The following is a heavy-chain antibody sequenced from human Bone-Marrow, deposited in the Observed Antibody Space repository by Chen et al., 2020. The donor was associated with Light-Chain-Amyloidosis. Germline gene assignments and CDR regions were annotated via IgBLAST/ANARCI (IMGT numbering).Heavy chain of an antibody. CDR3: ARRRDGYNFDY. CDR2: VYPDDSDG. V-gene: IGHV5-51*01. CDR1: GYTFPNYW. Sequence: EVQLEQSGPEVKKPGESLKISCKGSGYTFPNYWIGWVRQMPGKGLEWMGVVYPDDSDGRYSPSREGQVPTSAEKAITTADLQGRSLKASDTAMYYCARRRDGYNFDYWGQGTLVTVSS. D-gene: IGHD5-12*01. J-gene: IGHJ4*02.